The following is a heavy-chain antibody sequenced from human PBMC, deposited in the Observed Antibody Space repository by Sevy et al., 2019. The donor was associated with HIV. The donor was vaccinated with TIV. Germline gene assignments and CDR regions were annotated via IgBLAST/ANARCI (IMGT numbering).Heavy chain of an antibody. Sequence: GGSLRLSCAASGLTFSSYAMHWVRQAPGKGLEWVAVISYDGSNKYYADSVKGRFTISRDNSKNTLYLQMNSLRAEDTAVYYCAREVLIAAAGTRGVFDPWGQGTLVTVSS. CDR1: GLTFSSYA. CDR3: AREVLIAAAGTRGVFDP. CDR2: ISYDGSNK. V-gene: IGHV3-30-3*01. J-gene: IGHJ5*02. D-gene: IGHD6-13*01.